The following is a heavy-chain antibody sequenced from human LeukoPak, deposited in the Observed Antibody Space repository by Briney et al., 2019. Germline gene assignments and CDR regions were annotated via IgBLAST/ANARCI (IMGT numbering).Heavy chain of an antibody. V-gene: IGHV3-30*04. D-gene: IGHD2-15*01. CDR1: GFTFNSYA. CDR2: ISYDGSIN. J-gene: IGHJ4*02. Sequence: PGRSQRLSCAASGFTFNSYAVHWVRQAPGKGLEWVAVISYDGSINFYSASVKGRFTISRDNSKNTLYMQMNSLRADDTALYFCARDRRYCSGGSCYFDYFFDYWGQGTLVTVSS. CDR3: ARDRRYCSGGSCYFDYFFDY.